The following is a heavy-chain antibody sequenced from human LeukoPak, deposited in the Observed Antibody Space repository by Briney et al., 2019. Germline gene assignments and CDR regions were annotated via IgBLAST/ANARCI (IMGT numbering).Heavy chain of an antibody. CDR2: ISGSGGST. V-gene: IGHV3-23*01. J-gene: IGHJ4*02. Sequence: GGSLRLSCAASGFTFSSYAMSWVRQAPGKGLEWVSAISGSGGSTCYADSVKGRFTISRDNSKNTLYLQMNSLRAEDTAVYYCAKDGQVDWGYLNYWGQGTLVTVSS. D-gene: IGHD3/OR15-3a*01. CDR3: AKDGQVDWGYLNY. CDR1: GFTFSSYA.